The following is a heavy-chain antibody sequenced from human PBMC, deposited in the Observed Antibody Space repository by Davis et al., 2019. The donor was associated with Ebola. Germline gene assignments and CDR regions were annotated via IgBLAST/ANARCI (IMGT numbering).Heavy chain of an antibody. CDR2: IYNSGSA. CDR1: GGSISSYY. V-gene: IGHV4-59*01. Sequence: GSLRLSCTVSGGSISSYYWSWIRQPPGKGLEWIGYIYNSGSAKYNPSLKSRVTISVDTSKNQFSLNLKSVTPADTAVYYCARDRLVTTIYGWFDPWGQGTLVTVSS. D-gene: IGHD2-21*02. J-gene: IGHJ5*02. CDR3: ARDRLVTTIYGWFDP.